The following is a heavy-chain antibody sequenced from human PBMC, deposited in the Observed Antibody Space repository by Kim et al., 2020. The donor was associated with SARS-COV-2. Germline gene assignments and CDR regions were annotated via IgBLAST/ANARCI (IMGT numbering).Heavy chain of an antibody. CDR2: ISYDGSNK. J-gene: IGHJ4*02. D-gene: IGHD3-10*01. Sequence: GGSLRLSCAASGFTFSSYAMHWVRQAPGKGLEWVAVISYDGSNKYYADSVKGRFTISRDNSKNTLYLQMNSLRAEDTAVYYCARVAGVELPFDYWGQGTLVTVSS. CDR3: ARVAGVELPFDY. CDR1: GFTFSSYA. V-gene: IGHV3-30-3*01.